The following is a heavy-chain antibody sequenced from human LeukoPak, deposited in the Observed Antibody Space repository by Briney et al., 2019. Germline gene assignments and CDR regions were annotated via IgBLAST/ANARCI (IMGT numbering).Heavy chain of an antibody. J-gene: IGHJ6*03. D-gene: IGHD3-9*01. CDR2: INSSSSYI. V-gene: IGHV3-21*01. CDR1: GFTFSSYS. Sequence: GGSLRLSCAASGFTFSSYSMNWVRQAPGQGLEWVSSINSSSSYIYYADSVKGRFTISRDNAKNSLYLQMNSLRAEDTAVYYCARDYYDILTGYYYYYYYYMDVWGKGTTVSIS. CDR3: ARDYYDILTGYYYYYYYYMDV.